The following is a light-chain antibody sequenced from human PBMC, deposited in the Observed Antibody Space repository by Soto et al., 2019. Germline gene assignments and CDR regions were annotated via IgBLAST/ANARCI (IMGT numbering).Light chain of an antibody. J-gene: IGKJ4*02. CDR1: QSISSY. CDR3: QESYSTPRK. Sequence: DIQMTQSPSSLSASVGDRVTITCRASQSISSYLNWYQQKPGKAPKLLIYATARLESSVTSRFSGSVSGTNFTLTIRSLQPEDFATYYSQESYSTPRKFGGGTMLDIK. CDR2: ATA. V-gene: IGKV1-39*01.